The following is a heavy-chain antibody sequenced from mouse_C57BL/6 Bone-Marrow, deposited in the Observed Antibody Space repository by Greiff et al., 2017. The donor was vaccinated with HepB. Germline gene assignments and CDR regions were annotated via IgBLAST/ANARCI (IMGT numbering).Heavy chain of an antibody. CDR3: ARRANWDVVDY. V-gene: IGHV1-19*01. CDR1: GYTFTDYY. Sequence: VQLQQSGPVLAKPGASVKMSCKASGYTFTDYYMNWVKQSHGKSLEWIGVINPYNGGTSYNQKFKGKATLTVDKSSSTAYMELNSLTSEDSAVYYCARRANWDVVDYWGQGTTLTVSS. CDR2: INPYNGGT. D-gene: IGHD4-1*01. J-gene: IGHJ2*01.